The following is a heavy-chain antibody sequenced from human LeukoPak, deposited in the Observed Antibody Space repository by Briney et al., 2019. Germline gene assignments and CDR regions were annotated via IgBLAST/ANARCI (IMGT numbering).Heavy chain of an antibody. V-gene: IGHV4-39*07. Sequence: SETLSVTCTVSGGSISSSSYYWGWIRQPPGKGLEWIGSIYYSGSTYYNPSLKSRVTISVDTSKNQFSLKLSSVTAADTAMYYCAKTHSHFPPYFDYWGQGTLVIVSS. J-gene: IGHJ4*02. CDR3: AKTHSHFPPYFDY. CDR1: GGSISSSSYY. CDR2: IYYSGST. D-gene: IGHD4-11*01.